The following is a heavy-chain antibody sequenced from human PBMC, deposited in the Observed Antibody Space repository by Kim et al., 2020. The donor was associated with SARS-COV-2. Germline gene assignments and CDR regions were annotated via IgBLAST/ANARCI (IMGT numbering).Heavy chain of an antibody. CDR1: GFIFSDYA. CDR3: VGYGRNYGAVH. CDR2: TTRSGDGS. V-gene: IGHV3-64D*06. J-gene: IGHJ4*02. Sequence: GGSLRLSCSGSGFIFSDYAIHWVRRAPGKGLEYVSATTRSGDGSFYTDSVEGRFTISRDNSKNTLYLQMNSLRLEDPSVYFCVGYGRNYGAVHWGQGILVIVSS. D-gene: IGHD4-17*01.